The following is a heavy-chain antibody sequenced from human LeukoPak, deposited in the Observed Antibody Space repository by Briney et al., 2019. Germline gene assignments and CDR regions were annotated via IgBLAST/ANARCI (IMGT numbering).Heavy chain of an antibody. CDR1: GFTFNNYP. D-gene: IGHD3-10*01. Sequence: GGSLRLSCATSGFTFNNYPMHWFRQAPGKGLEWVAVIGYDGRFKFHSDSVKGRFTISRDDSKNTLYLQMNSLRPEDTALYYCARDPKTGSPDYFDYWGQGTLVTVST. CDR3: ARDPKTGSPDYFDY. CDR2: IGYDGRFK. V-gene: IGHV3-30*04. J-gene: IGHJ4*02.